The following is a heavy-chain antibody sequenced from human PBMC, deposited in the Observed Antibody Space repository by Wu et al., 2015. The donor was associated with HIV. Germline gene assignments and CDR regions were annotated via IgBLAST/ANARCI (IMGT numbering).Heavy chain of an antibody. D-gene: IGHD3-22*01. J-gene: IGHJ2*01. V-gene: IGHV1-8*01. CDR3: ARAASFFYDKHGYYRNWYFDV. CDR2: MNPNSGNT. CDR1: GYTFSAYD. Sequence: QVQLVQSGPEVKKPGASLKVSCKASGYTFSAYDINWVRQAPGQGLEWVGWMNPNSGNTGYPQKFQGRVTMTRDTSISTAYMELSSLKSEDTAVYYCARAASFFYDKHGYYRNWYFDVWGLAPWSLSP.